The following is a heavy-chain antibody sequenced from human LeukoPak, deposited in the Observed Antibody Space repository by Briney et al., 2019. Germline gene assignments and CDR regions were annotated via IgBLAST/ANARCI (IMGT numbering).Heavy chain of an antibody. V-gene: IGHV4-30-4*01. CDR3: ARGSRGIAYYGMDV. CDR2: IYYSGST. Sequence: PSQTLSLTCTVSGGSISSGDYYWSWIRQPPGKGLEWIGYIYYSGSTYYNPSLKSRVTISVDTSKNQFSLKLSSVTAADTAVYYCARGSRGIAYYGMDVWGQGTTVTVSS. CDR1: GGSISSGDYY. J-gene: IGHJ6*02.